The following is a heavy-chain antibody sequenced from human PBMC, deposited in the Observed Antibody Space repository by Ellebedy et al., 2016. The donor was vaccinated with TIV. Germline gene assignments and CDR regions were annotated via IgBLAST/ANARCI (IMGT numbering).Heavy chain of an antibody. CDR2: MKQDGSEE. V-gene: IGHV3-7*01. Sequence: GGSLRLSCAASGFTFSNYWMTWVRQAPGRGLEWVANMKQDGSEEYYVDSVKGRFTISRDNARDSLYLQMDSLKVEDTAVYYCARDFGHSGYDLLDYWGQGTLVTISS. J-gene: IGHJ4*02. CDR1: GFTFSNYW. D-gene: IGHD5-12*01. CDR3: ARDFGHSGYDLLDY.